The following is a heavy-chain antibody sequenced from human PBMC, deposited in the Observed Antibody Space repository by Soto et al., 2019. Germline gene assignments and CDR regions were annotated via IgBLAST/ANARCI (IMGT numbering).Heavy chain of an antibody. V-gene: IGHV3-15*01. Sequence: GGTPRLSCVVFEYTFSDAWMSWVRQAPGKGXXGXXRIXXXXDXXTTDYAAPVEGRFTIARDDSKNTLYLQMSSLKIEDTAVYFCTADHWSWGQGTLVTVSS. CDR2: IXXXXDXXTT. J-gene: IGHJ4*02. CDR1: EYTFSDAW. CDR3: TADHWS. D-gene: IGHD3-3*01.